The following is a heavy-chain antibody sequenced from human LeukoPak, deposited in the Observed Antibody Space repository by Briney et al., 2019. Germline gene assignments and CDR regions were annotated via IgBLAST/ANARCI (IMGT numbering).Heavy chain of an antibody. J-gene: IGHJ4*02. Sequence: SETLSLTCAVYGGSFSGYYWSWIRQPPGKGLEWVWEINHSGSTNYNPSLKSRVTISVDTSKHQFSLKLSSVTAADTAVYYCARGSVGAATYFDYWGQGTLVTVSS. D-gene: IGHD1-26*01. CDR1: GGSFSGYY. V-gene: IGHV4-34*01. CDR2: INHSGST. CDR3: ARGSVGAATYFDY.